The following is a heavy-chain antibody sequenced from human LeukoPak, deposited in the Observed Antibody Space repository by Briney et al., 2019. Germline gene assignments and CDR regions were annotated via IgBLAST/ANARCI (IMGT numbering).Heavy chain of an antibody. CDR1: GGSISSSNW. V-gene: IGHV4-4*02. J-gene: IGHJ4*02. Sequence: PSETLSLTCAVSGGSISSSNWWSWVRQPPGKGLEWIGEIYHSGSTNYNPSLKSRVTISVDTSKNQFSLKLSSVTAADTAVYYCARLFNDYGDQYYFDYWGQGTLVTVSS. D-gene: IGHD4-17*01. CDR2: IYHSGST. CDR3: ARLFNDYGDQYYFDY.